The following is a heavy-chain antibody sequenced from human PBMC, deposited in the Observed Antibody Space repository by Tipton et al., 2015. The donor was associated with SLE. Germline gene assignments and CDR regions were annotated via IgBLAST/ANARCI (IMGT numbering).Heavy chain of an antibody. CDR3: ARSVAAAGSAFAS. V-gene: IGHV1-8*01. CDR1: GYTFTSYD. Sequence: QLVQSGAEVKKPGTSVKVSCKASGYTFTSYDINWVRQATGQGLEWVGWLNTNSGESDLAQKFQGRVTMTRSTSMNTAYMALTSLRSEDTAVYYCARSVAAAGSAFASWGQVTLVTVSS. D-gene: IGHD6-19*01. CDR2: LNTNSGES. J-gene: IGHJ4*02.